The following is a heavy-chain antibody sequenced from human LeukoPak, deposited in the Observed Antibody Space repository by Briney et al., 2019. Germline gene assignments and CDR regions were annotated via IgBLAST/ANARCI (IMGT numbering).Heavy chain of an antibody. V-gene: IGHV5-51*01. CDR1: GYRFTKYW. D-gene: IGHD6-13*01. J-gene: IGHJ4*02. CDR2: IYPGDSDT. CDR3: TRREAAAVNYFDS. Sequence: PGESLQISCEASGYRFTKYWIAWVRPTPGKGLEWMGMIYPGDSDTKYSASFQGQVTISVDNSINPPYLQWNGLRTSDPAMYYCTRREAAAVNYFDSWGQGTQVIVSP.